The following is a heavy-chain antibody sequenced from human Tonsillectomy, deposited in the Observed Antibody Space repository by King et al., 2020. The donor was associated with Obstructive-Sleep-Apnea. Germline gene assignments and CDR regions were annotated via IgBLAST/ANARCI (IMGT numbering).Heavy chain of an antibody. D-gene: IGHD6-25*01. J-gene: IGHJ4*02. Sequence: TLKESGLVLVKPTETLTLTCTVSGFSLSNARMSVSWIRQPPGKALEWLAHIFSNDEKSYSTSLKSRLTISKDTSKSQVVLTMTNMDPVDTATSYCARAPYSSVSYGSDYWGQGTLVTVSS. CDR2: IFSNDEK. V-gene: IGHV2-26*01. CDR3: ARAPYSSVSYGSDY. CDR1: GFSLSNARMS.